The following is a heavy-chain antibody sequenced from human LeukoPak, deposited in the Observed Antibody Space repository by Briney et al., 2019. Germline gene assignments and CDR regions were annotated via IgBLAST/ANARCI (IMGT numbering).Heavy chain of an antibody. J-gene: IGHJ4*02. CDR1: GYTFTSYG. CDR2: ISAYNGNT. Sequence: ASVKVSCKASGYTFTSYGISWVRQAPGQGLEWMGWISAYNGNTKYAQKFQGRVTMTTDRSTNTAYMELKSLRSDDTAVYYCASFISGSYHAPLENWGQGTRVTVSS. V-gene: IGHV1-18*01. CDR3: ASFISGSYHAPLEN. D-gene: IGHD1-26*01.